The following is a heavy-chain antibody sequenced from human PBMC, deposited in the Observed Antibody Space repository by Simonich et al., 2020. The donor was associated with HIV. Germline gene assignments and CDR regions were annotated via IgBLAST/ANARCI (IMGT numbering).Heavy chain of an antibody. Sequence: QMQLVQSGAEVRKPGASVKVSCKASGYTFTGYDVYWVRQAPGQGLEWMRSINPKSGGTNLAQKFQDRVTMTRNTSISTAYMEMSNLTSDDTAVYYCARWRGYYNFYSIYSGNWFDPWGQGTLVIVSS. CDR3: ARWRGYYNFYSIYSGNWFDP. CDR1: GYTFTGYD. J-gene: IGHJ5*02. D-gene: IGHD3-3*01. V-gene: IGHV1-2*02. CDR2: INPKSGGT.